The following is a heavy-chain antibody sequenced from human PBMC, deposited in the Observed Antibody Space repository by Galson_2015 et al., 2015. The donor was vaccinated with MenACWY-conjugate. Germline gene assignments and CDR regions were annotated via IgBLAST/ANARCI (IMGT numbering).Heavy chain of an antibody. CDR2: IYSSGIT. Sequence: SWVRQAPGKGLEWLGHIYSSGITNYNPSHKSRVFISVDPSQSQSSLKLPSMTAADTAVYYCARYQGSSGWYGHPYFDYWGQGTLVTVSS. CDR3: ARYQGSSGWYGHPYFDY. D-gene: IGHD6-19*01. J-gene: IGHJ4*02. V-gene: IGHV4-59*12.